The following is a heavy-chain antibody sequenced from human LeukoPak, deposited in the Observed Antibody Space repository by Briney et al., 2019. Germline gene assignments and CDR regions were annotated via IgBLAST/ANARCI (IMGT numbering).Heavy chain of an antibody. CDR1: GYSLSSGYY. CDR3: PRDPFRSTHAIVS. CDR2: IYHIGST. Sequence: SETLSLTWAVSGYSLSSGYYWGCIRQPPGKGLRWVGSIYHIGSTYYNTSLKSPATLIIHSSKHQFSRKLHSIITAVTVLYLSPRDPFRSTHAIVSWGERTLVTVSS. V-gene: IGHV4-38-2*02. J-gene: IGHJ4*02.